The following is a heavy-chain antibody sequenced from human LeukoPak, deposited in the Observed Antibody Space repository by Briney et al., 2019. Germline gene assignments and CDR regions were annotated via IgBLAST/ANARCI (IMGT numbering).Heavy chain of an antibody. J-gene: IGHJ4*02. V-gene: IGHV3-23*01. CDR1: GFTFTNYP. D-gene: IGHD2-15*01. Sequence: GGSLRLSCAASGFTFTNYPMTWVRQAPGKGLEWVSAISPDGSDAKYADSVKGRSTISRDNSKNTLFLQMNSLRVEDTAVYYCTKDWSAAYWGQGTLVTVSS. CDR3: TKDWSAAY. CDR2: ISPDGSDA.